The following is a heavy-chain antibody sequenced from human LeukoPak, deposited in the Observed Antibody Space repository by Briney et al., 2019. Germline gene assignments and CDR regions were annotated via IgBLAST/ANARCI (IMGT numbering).Heavy chain of an antibody. D-gene: IGHD3-3*01. Sequence: GGSLTLSCRASGFTFSDACMSWVRQAPGKGLEWVAQIYSQSEGGTTGYAAPVKGRFTISRDDAENTLFLQMNSLKSEDTALYYCCTDYYDFWSGPHWGQGSLVTVSS. CDR1: GFTFSDAC. V-gene: IGHV3-15*01. CDR3: CTDYYDFWSGPH. CDR2: IYSQSEGGTT. J-gene: IGHJ4*02.